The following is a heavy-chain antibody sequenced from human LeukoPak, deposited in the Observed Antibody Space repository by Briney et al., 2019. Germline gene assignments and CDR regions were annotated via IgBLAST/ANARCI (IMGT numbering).Heavy chain of an antibody. CDR1: GFTFSSYS. D-gene: IGHD3-3*01. J-gene: IGHJ4*02. V-gene: IGHV3-21*01. Sequence: GGSLRLSCAASGFTFSSYSMNWARQAPGKGLEWVSSISSSSSYIYYADSVKGRFTISRDNAKNSLYLQMHSLRAEDTAVYFCAREILGEFGLDYWGQGALVTVSS. CDR3: AREILGEFGLDY. CDR2: ISSSSSYI.